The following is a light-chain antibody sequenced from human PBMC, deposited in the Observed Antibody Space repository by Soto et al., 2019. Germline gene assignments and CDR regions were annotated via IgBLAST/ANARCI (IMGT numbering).Light chain of an antibody. Sequence: DIVVTQSPDSLAVSLGERATINCKSSQSILYSSNNKNYLAWYQQKPGQLPKLLIYWASTRESGVPDRFSGSGSGTDFTLTISSLQAEDVAVYYCQQYYSTPPWTFGQGTKVEIK. CDR2: WAS. J-gene: IGKJ1*01. V-gene: IGKV4-1*01. CDR1: QSILYSSNNKNY. CDR3: QQYYSTPPWT.